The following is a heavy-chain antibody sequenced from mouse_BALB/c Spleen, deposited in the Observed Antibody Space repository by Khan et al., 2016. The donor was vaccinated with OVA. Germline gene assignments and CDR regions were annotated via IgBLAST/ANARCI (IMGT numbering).Heavy chain of an antibody. Sequence: EVELVESGGGLVQPGGSRKLSCAASGFTFSSFGMHWVRQAPKKGLEWVAYISSGSSTIYYVDTVKGRFTISRDNSKNTLFLQMTSLRSEDTAMYYCAISDGNIHWYFDDWGAGTSVTVSS. CDR1: GFTFSSFG. J-gene: IGHJ1*01. CDR2: ISSGSSTI. V-gene: IGHV5-17*02. CDR3: AISDGNIHWYFDD. D-gene: IGHD2-1*01.